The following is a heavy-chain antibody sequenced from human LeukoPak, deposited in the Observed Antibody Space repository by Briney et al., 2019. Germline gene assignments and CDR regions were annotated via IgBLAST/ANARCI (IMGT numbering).Heavy chain of an antibody. V-gene: IGHV1-69*05. CDR2: IIPIFGTA. CDR1: GGTFSSYA. CDR3: ARVVWANQGYCSSTSPKNPGCYYYYYMDV. Sequence: SVKVSCKASGGTFSSYAISWVRQAPGQGLEWMGGIIPIFGTANYAQKFQGRVTITTDESTSTAYMELSSLRSEDTAVYYCARVVWANQGYCSSTSPKNPGCYYYYYMDVWGKGTTVTVSS. D-gene: IGHD2-2*01. J-gene: IGHJ6*03.